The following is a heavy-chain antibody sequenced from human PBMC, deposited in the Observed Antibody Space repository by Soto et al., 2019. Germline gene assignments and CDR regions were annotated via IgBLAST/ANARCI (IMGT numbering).Heavy chain of an antibody. V-gene: IGHV4-59*12. CDR3: ARGVLVLSGYYYYGMDV. J-gene: IGHJ6*02. CDR2: IFYSGGT. Sequence: SATLSLTCSVSGGAIIGYYWTWIRQPPGKGLEWIGYIFYSGGTNYNPSLKSRVTISVDTSKNQFSLKLRSVTAADTAVYYCARGVLVLSGYYYYGMDVWGQGLTVTVAS. D-gene: IGHD3-10*01. CDR1: GGAIIGYY.